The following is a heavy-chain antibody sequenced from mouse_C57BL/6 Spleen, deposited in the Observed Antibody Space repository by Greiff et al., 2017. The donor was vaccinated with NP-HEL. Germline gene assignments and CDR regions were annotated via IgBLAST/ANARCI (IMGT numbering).Heavy chain of an antibody. J-gene: IGHJ2*01. D-gene: IGHD3-2*02. V-gene: IGHV5-16*01. CDR3: ARDQGDYFDY. CDR1: GFTFSDYY. CDR2: INYDGSST. Sequence: VESEGGLVQPGSSMKLSCTASGFTFSDYYMAWVRQVPEKGLEWVANINYDGSSTYYLDSLKSRFIISRDNAKNILYLQMSSLKSEDTATYYCARDQGDYFDYWGQGTTLTVSS.